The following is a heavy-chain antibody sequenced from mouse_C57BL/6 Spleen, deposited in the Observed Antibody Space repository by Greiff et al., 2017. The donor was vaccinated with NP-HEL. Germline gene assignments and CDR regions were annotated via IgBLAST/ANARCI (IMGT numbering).Heavy chain of an antibody. CDR3: AKTNYSNYEDYAMDY. CDR2: IWRGGST. V-gene: IGHV2-5*01. Sequence: VKVVESGPGLVQPSQSLSITCTVSGFSLTSYGVHWVRQSPGKGLEWLGVIWRGGSTDYNAAFMSRLSITKDNSKSQVFFNMNSLQADDTAIYYCAKTNYSNYEDYAMDYWGQGTSVTVSS. D-gene: IGHD2-5*01. J-gene: IGHJ4*01. CDR1: GFSLTSYG.